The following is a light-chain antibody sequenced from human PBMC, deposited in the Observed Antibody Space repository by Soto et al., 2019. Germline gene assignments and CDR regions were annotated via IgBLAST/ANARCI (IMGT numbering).Light chain of an antibody. CDR1: PSVSSSY. J-gene: IGKJ1*01. Sequence: EDVLSQSPGTLSLSPGERATLSCRASPSVSSSYLGWYQQKPGQAPRLLIFGASRRASDIPDRCTGSRSGTEFTLTISRLEPEDFGVYYCQQYVRSVWTFGQGTKVEIK. CDR3: QQYVRSVWT. V-gene: IGKV3-20*01. CDR2: GAS.